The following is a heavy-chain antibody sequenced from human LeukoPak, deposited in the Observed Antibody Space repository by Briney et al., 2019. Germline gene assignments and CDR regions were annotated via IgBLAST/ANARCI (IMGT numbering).Heavy chain of an antibody. Sequence: GSLRLSCAASGFTFSSYSMNWVRQPPGKGLEWIGEIYHSGSTNYNPSLKSRVTISVDKSKNQFSLKLSSVTAADTAVYYCARLIYSSRSGSSWFDPWGQGTLVTVSS. V-gene: IGHV4-4*02. J-gene: IGHJ5*02. CDR3: ARLIYSSRSGSSWFDP. CDR2: IYHSGST. CDR1: GFTFSSYSM. D-gene: IGHD2-2*01.